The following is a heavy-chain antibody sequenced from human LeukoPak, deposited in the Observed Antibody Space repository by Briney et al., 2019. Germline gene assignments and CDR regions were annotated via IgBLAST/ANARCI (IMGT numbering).Heavy chain of an antibody. CDR1: EFTFSSYA. V-gene: IGHV3-23*01. CDR3: AKGDGNNHYQWFDS. CDR2: ISGGGDRT. D-gene: IGHD2-2*01. Sequence: GGSLKLSCAASEFTFSSYAMNWVRQAPGKGLEWVSGISGGGDRTYYADSVKGRFTISRDNSKSTLYLQMTSLRVEDTALYYCAKGDGNNHYQWFDSWGQGTQVTVSS. J-gene: IGHJ5*01.